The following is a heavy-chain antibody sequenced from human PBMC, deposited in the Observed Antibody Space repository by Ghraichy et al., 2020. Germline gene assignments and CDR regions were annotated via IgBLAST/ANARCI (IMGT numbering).Heavy chain of an antibody. J-gene: IGHJ4*02. V-gene: IGHV3-23*01. Sequence: GGSLRLSCAASGFIFNNYAMSWVRQVPEKGLEWVSLISSSGDTTYYADSVRGRFTISRDNSKNTLYLQMSTLRAEDTAVYYCAKDNRKRDYYFDYWGQGSLVTVSS. CDR2: ISSSGDTT. CDR3: AKDNRKRDYYFDY. CDR1: GFIFNNYA. D-gene: IGHD1-14*01.